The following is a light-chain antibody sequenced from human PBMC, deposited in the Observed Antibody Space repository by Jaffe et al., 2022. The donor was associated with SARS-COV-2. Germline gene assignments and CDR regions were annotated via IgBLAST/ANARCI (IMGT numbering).Light chain of an antibody. J-gene: IGKJ4*01. V-gene: IGKV3-15*01. CDR2: GAS. Sequence: EIVMTQSPATLSVSPGERATLSCRASQSVSSNLAWYQQKPGQAPRLLIYGASTRATGIPARFSGSGSGTEFTLTISSLQSEDFAVYYCQQYNNWPSRPFFGGGTKVEIK. CDR3: QQYNNWPSRPF. CDR1: QSVSSN.